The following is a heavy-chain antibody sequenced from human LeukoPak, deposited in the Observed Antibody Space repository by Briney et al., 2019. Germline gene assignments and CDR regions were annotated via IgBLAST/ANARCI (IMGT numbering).Heavy chain of an antibody. D-gene: IGHD2-21*02. CDR3: ARDQDAYCGGDCYSQVFDI. V-gene: IGHV1-18*01. Sequence: ASVKVSCKASGYTFTSYGISWVRQAPGQGLEWMGWISAYNGNTNYAEKLQGRVTMTTDTSTSTAYMVLRSLRSDDTAVYYCARDQDAYCGGDCYSQVFDIWGQGTMVTVSS. CDR2: ISAYNGNT. CDR1: GYTFTSYG. J-gene: IGHJ3*02.